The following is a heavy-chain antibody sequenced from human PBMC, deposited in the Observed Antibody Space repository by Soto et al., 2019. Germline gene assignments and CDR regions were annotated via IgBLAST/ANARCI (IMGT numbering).Heavy chain of an antibody. CDR3: ARLLTEGATFREDAFDL. V-gene: IGHV1-18*01. Sequence: QVQLVQSGGEVKRPGASLKVSCKTSGYTFTSHGISWVRQAPGQGLEWMGWISTFNGKTDYAQKFQGRVTMTADTLTSTVYMEVQSLRSDDTAVYYCARLLTEGATFREDAFDLWGQGTRVTVSS. CDR2: ISTFNGKT. CDR1: GYTFTSHG. J-gene: IGHJ3*01. D-gene: IGHD1-26*01.